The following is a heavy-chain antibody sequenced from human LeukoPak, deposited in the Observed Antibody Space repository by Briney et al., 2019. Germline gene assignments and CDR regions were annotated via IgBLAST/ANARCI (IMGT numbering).Heavy chain of an antibody. CDR3: AKDRNPRWLQSGNFDY. CDR1: GFTFSSYA. J-gene: IGHJ4*02. V-gene: IGHV3-23*01. CDR2: ISGSGGST. Sequence: GGSLRLSCAASGFTFSSYAMSWVRQAPGKGLEWVSAISGSGGSTYYADSVKGRFTISRDNSKNMLYLQMNSLRAEDTAVYYCAKDRNPRWLQSGNFDYWGQGTLVTVSS. D-gene: IGHD5-24*01.